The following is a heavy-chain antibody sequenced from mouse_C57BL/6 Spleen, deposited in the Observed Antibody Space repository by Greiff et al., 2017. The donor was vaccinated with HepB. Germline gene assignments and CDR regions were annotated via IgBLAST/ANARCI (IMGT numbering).Heavy chain of an antibody. CDR1: GYAFSSYW. Sequence: VQLQQSGAELVKPGASVKISCKASGYAFSSYWMNWVKQRPGKGLEWIGQIYPGDGDTNYNGKFKGKATLTAYKASSTAYMQLSSLTSEDSAVYFCARGSSYAMDYWGQGTSVTVSS. D-gene: IGHD1-1*01. J-gene: IGHJ4*01. V-gene: IGHV1-80*01. CDR3: ARGSSYAMDY. CDR2: IYPGDGDT.